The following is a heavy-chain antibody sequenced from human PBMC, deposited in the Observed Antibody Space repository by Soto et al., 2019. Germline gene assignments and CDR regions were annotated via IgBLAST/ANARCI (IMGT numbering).Heavy chain of an antibody. V-gene: IGHV1-2*04. CDR3: ARDRAVALKKTEFDY. CDR1: GYTFTGYY. Sequence: ASVKVSCKASGYTFTGYYMHWVRQAPGQGLEWMGWINPNSGGTNYAQKFQGWVTMTRDTSISTAYMELRSLRSDDTAVYYCARDRAVALKKTEFDYWGQGTLVTVSS. CDR2: INPNSGGT. D-gene: IGHD6-19*01. J-gene: IGHJ4*02.